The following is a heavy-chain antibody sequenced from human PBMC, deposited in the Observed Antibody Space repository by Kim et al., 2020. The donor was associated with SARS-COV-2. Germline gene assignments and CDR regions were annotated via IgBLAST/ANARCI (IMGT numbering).Heavy chain of an antibody. D-gene: IGHD2-2*01. Sequence: GGSLRLSCAASGFTFSSYGMHWVRQAPGKGLEWVAVISYDGSNKYYADSVKGRFTISRDNSKNTLYLQMNSLRAEDTAVYYCAKGFGPAAIFAWFDPWGQGTLVTVSS. J-gene: IGHJ5*02. CDR1: GFTFSSYG. CDR3: AKGFGPAAIFAWFDP. CDR2: ISYDGSNK. V-gene: IGHV3-30*18.